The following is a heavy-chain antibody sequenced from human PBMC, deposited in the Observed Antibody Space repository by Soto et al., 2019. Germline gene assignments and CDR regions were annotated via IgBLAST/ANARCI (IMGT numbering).Heavy chain of an antibody. V-gene: IGHV3-33*01. CDR2: IWYDGSNK. CDR3: ARAVGYDSSPRDDEYYFDY. CDR1: GFTFSSYG. J-gene: IGHJ4*02. Sequence: GGSLRLSCAASGFTFSSYGMHWVRQAPGKGLEWVAVIWYDGSNKYYADSVKGRFTISRDNSKNTLYLQMNSLRAEDTAVYYCARAVGYDSSPRDDEYYFDYWGQGTLVTVSS. D-gene: IGHD5-12*01.